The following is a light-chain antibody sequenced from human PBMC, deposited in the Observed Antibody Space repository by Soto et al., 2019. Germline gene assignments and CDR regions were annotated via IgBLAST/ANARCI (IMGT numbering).Light chain of an antibody. CDR3: QQTYNTLPST. J-gene: IGKJ5*01. CDR1: QTVRNNY. V-gene: IGKV3-20*01. CDR2: GAS. Sequence: EFVLTQSPGTLSLSPGERATLSCRASQTVRNNYLAWYQQKPGQAPRLLIYGASSRATGIPDRFSGSGSGTDFTLTISRLEPEDFATYYCQQTYNTLPSTFGQGTRLEIK.